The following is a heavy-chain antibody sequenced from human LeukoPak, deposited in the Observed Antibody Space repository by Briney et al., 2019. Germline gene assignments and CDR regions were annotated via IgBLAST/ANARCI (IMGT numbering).Heavy chain of an antibody. D-gene: IGHD2-8*01. J-gene: IGHJ4*02. CDR1: GFTFSGHF. CDR2: ISSDGISE. Sequence: GGSLRLSCSASGFTFSGHFMHWVRQAPGRGLEWVAVISSDGISEYYADSVKGRFTISRDNPKNTLFLQMNTLRAEDTAVYYCAREKYCTITDCLHGRFYFNCWGQGTLVTVSS. CDR3: AREKYCTITDCLHGRFYFNC. V-gene: IGHV3-30-3*01.